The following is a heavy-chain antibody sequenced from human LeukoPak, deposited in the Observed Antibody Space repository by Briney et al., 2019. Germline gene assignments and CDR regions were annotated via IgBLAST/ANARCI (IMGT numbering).Heavy chain of an antibody. Sequence: PSETLSLTCTVSGGSISSYYWSWIRQPAGKGLEWIGRIYTSGSTNYNPSLKSRVTMSVDTSKNQFSLKLSSVTAADTAVYYCARDRDALYSSGWYSAFDIWGQGTMVTVSS. CDR3: ARDRDALYSSGWYSAFDI. D-gene: IGHD6-19*01. CDR1: GGSISSYY. J-gene: IGHJ3*02. CDR2: IYTSGST. V-gene: IGHV4-4*07.